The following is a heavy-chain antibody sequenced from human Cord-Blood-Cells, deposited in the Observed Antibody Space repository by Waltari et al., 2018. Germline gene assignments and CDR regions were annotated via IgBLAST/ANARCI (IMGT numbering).Heavy chain of an antibody. Sequence: EVQLVESGGGLVQPGGSLRLSCAASGFTFSSYEMNWVGQAPGKGLDRVAYISSSGSTIYYADSVKGRFTISRDNAKNSLYLQMNSLRAEDTAVYYCARDGVLLWFGELFDYWGQGTLVTVSS. V-gene: IGHV3-48*03. CDR1: GFTFSSYE. CDR3: ARDGVLLWFGELFDY. J-gene: IGHJ4*02. CDR2: ISSSGSTI. D-gene: IGHD3-10*01.